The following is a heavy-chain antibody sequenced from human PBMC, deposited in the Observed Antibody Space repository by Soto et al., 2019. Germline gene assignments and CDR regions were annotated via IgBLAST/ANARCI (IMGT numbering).Heavy chain of an antibody. Sequence: GGSLRLSCAASGFTFSTYAMSWVRQAPGKGLEWVSSINSGGGGTFYSDSVKGRFTISRDNSKNTLHLQINSLRAEDTAVYYCAKRGTYYFDYWGQGALVTVS. CDR1: GFTFSTYA. D-gene: IGHD2-15*01. CDR2: INSGGGGT. J-gene: IGHJ4*02. CDR3: AKRGTYYFDY. V-gene: IGHV3-23*01.